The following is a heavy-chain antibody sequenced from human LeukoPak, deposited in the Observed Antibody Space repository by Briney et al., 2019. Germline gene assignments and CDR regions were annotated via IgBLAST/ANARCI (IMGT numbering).Heavy chain of an antibody. Sequence: PAGSLTLSCAASGFTLSDYYMSWIRQAAGKGLAWVAYISSSGSTIYYADSVKGRFTISRDNAKNPLFLQVNRLRAEDTAVYYCARGGYDSSRWPSQFDYWGQGTLVTGSS. D-gene: IGHD3-22*01. CDR3: ARGGYDSSRWPSQFDY. CDR1: GFTLSDYY. J-gene: IGHJ4*02. CDR2: ISSSGSTI. V-gene: IGHV3-11*01.